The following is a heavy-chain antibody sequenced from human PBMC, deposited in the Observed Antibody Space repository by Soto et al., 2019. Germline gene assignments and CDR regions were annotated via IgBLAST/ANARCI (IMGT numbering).Heavy chain of an antibody. D-gene: IGHD7-27*01. Sequence: GSVKVSCKASGSTFTSYDINWVRQATGQGLEWMGWMNPNSGNTGYAQKFQGRVTMTRNTSISTAYMELSSLRSEDTAVYYCARKRSRFLGIGHNYYYYGMDVWGQGTTVTVSS. CDR3: ARKRSRFLGIGHNYYYYGMDV. V-gene: IGHV1-8*01. J-gene: IGHJ6*02. CDR1: GSTFTSYD. CDR2: MNPNSGNT.